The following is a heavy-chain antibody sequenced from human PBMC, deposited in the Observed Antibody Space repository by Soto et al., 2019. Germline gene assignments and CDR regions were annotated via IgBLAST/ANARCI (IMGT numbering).Heavy chain of an antibody. CDR3: ARGCGAHYFDY. V-gene: IGHV1-69*06. CDR2: LITFFGTA. CDR1: GGTFSSYA. Sequence: QVQLVQSGAEVKKPGSSVKVSCKASGGTFSSYAISWGRQAPGQGLEWMGGLITFFGTANYAQKFQGRVTITADNSASTAYMALSSLRSEDTAVYYCARGCGAHYFDYWGQGTLVPVSS. D-gene: IGHD2-15*01. J-gene: IGHJ4*02.